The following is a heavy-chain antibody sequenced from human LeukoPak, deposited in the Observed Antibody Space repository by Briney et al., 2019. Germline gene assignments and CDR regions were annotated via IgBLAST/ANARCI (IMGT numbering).Heavy chain of an antibody. CDR1: EFTFSSYS. V-gene: IGHV3-48*01. D-gene: IGHD6-19*01. J-gene: IGHJ2*01. Sequence: GGSLRLSCAASEFTFSSYSMNWVRQAPGKGLEWVSYITNSGNSKSYADSVKGRFTISRDNTKNSLYLQMDGLRAEDTAVYYCARDRAVTGAKGGWYFDLWGRGTLVTVSS. CDR3: ARDRAVTGAKGGWYFDL. CDR2: ITNSGNSK.